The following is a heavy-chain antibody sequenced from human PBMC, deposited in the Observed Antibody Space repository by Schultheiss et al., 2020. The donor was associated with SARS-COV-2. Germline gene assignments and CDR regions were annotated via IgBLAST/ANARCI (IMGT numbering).Heavy chain of an antibody. Sequence: GGSLRLSCAASGFTFSNHWMTWVRQAPGKGLEWVANIKQDGGEKYYVDSVKGRFTISRDNAKNSLYLQMNSLRVDDTAVYYCASGLVGAIDYWGQGTLVTVSS. J-gene: IGHJ4*02. CDR1: GFTFSNHW. CDR3: ASGLVGAIDY. CDR2: IKQDGGEK. D-gene: IGHD1-26*01. V-gene: IGHV3-7*03.